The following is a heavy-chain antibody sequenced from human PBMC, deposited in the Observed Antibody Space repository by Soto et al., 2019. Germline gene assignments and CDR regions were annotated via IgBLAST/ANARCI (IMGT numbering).Heavy chain of an antibody. CDR1: GFNFDGYA. D-gene: IGHD4-4*01. J-gene: IGHJ4*02. Sequence: GESLRLSCAASGFNFDGYAMHWVRQAPGKGLEWVSGISGSGGSTYYADSVKGRFTISRDNSKNTLYLQMNSLRAEDTAVYYCAKDQVKYSNYDYWGQGTLVTVSS. CDR2: ISGSGGST. CDR3: AKDQVKYSNYDY. V-gene: IGHV3-23*01.